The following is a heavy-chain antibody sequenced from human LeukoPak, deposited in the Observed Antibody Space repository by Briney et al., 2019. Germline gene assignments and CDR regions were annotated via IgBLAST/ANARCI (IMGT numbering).Heavy chain of an antibody. D-gene: IGHD1-1*01. Sequence: SETLSLTCAVYGGSFSGYYWSWIRQPPGKGLEWIGEIDHSGSTNYNPSLKSRVTISVDTSKNQFSLKLSSVTAADTAVYYCARDPLEGYLDYWGQGTLVTVSS. CDR2: IDHSGST. V-gene: IGHV4-34*01. CDR3: ARDPLEGYLDY. CDR1: GGSFSGYY. J-gene: IGHJ4*02.